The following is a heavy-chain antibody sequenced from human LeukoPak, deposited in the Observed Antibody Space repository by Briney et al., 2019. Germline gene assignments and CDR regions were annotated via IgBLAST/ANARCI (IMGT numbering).Heavy chain of an antibody. J-gene: IGHJ6*02. Sequence: QTGGSLRLSCAASGFTFSSYWMNWVRQAPGKGLEWVSVIYSGGSTYYADSVKGRFTISRDNSKNTLYLQMNSLRAEDTAVYYCARDYGDAYYYYGMDVWGQGTTVTVSS. V-gene: IGHV3-53*01. CDR2: IYSGGST. CDR1: GFTFSSYW. D-gene: IGHD7-27*01. CDR3: ARDYGDAYYYYGMDV.